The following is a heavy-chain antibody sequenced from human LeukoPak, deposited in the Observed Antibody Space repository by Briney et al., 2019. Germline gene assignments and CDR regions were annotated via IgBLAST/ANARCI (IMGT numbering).Heavy chain of an antibody. Sequence: GGSLRLSCVASGFTFSRYEMNWVRQAPGKGLEWVAVIYSGGSTYNADSVKGRFTISRDNSKNTLYLQMNSLRAEDTAVYYCARQYCSGGNCFYGMDVWGQGTTVTVSS. CDR2: IYSGGST. V-gene: IGHV3-66*04. CDR3: ARQYCSGGNCFYGMDV. D-gene: IGHD2-15*01. J-gene: IGHJ6*02. CDR1: GFTFSRYE.